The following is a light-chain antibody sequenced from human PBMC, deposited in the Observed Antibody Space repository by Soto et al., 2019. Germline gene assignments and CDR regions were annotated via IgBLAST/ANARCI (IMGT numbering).Light chain of an antibody. CDR3: SAFATTDTPMV. CDR2: DVS. V-gene: IGLV2-14*03. CDR1: SSDVGGYNH. Sequence: HSALTQPASVSGSPGQSITISCTGTSSDVGGYNHVSWYQQHPGEAPKLMIYDVSSRPSGVSNRFSGSKAADTASLTISGLQAEDEADYYCSAFATTDTPMVFGGGTKVTVL. J-gene: IGLJ2*01.